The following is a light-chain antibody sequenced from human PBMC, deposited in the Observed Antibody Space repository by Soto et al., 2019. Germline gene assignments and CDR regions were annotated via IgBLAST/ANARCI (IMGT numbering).Light chain of an antibody. CDR1: QAIKNY. CDR3: QQFDSVPCT. CDR2: DAA. V-gene: IGKV1-33*01. Sequence: IQMTQSPSSLSASVGDRITITCQASQAIKNYVIWYQHKPGKAPKLLIYDAASLGTGGSSRFSGSGSGTHFTLAISSLQPEDIATYYCQQFDSVPCTFGQGTKLEIK. J-gene: IGKJ2*02.